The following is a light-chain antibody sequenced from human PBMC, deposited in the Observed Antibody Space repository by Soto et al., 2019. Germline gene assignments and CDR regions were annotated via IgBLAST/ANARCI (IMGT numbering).Light chain of an antibody. CDR1: SGHSSYI. J-gene: IGLJ3*02. CDR3: ETWDSHTRV. Sequence: QSVLTQSSSASASLGSSVKLTGTLRSGHSSYIIAWHQQQPGKAPRYLMKLEGSGSYNKGSGVPDRFSGSSSGADRYLTISNLQFEDEADWSCETWDSHTRVFGGGTKLTVL. CDR2: LEGSGSY. V-gene: IGLV4-60*02.